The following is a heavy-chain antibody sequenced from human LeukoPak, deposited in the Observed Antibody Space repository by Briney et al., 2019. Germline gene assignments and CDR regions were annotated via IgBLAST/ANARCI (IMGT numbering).Heavy chain of an antibody. CDR2: MYTSGTT. CDR1: GGSISTYY. V-gene: IGHV4-4*07. Sequence: PSETLSLTCTVSGGSISTYYWSWIRQPAGKGLEWIGRMYTSGTTKYNPSLKSRVTMPVDTSNNQFSLKVSSVTAADTAVYYCARDQGSYYGVDVWGQGTTVTVSS. CDR3: ARDQGSYYGVDV. J-gene: IGHJ6*02.